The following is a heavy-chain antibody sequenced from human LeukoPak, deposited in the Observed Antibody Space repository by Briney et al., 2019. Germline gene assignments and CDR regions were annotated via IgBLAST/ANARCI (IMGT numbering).Heavy chain of an antibody. V-gene: IGHV4-39*07. D-gene: IGHD2-2*01. Sequence: PSETLSLTCTVSGGSISSSSYYWGWIRQPPGKVLEWIGSIYYSGSTNYNPSLKSRVTISVDKSKNQFSLKLSSVTAADTAVYYCARVAKDIVVVPAAFNWFDPWGQGTLVTVSS. CDR3: ARVAKDIVVVPAAFNWFDP. CDR2: IYYSGST. CDR1: GGSISSSSYY. J-gene: IGHJ5*02.